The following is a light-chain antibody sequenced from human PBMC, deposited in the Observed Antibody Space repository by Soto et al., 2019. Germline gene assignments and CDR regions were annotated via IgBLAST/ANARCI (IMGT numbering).Light chain of an antibody. Sequence: EIVLTQSAGNLSLSPGERATLSFRASQSVSSSYLAWYQQKPGQAPRLLIYGASSRATGIPDRFSGSGSGTDFTLTISRLEPEDFAVYYCQQYGSSPTFGGGTKVEIK. CDR1: QSVSSSY. CDR2: GAS. J-gene: IGKJ4*01. V-gene: IGKV3-20*01. CDR3: QQYGSSPT.